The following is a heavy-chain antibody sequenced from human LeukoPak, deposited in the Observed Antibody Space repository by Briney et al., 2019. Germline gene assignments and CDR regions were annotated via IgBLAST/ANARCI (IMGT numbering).Heavy chain of an antibody. V-gene: IGHV1-2*02. J-gene: IGHJ4*02. Sequence: ASVKVSCKASGYTFTGYYMHWVRQAPGQGLEWMGWINPNSGGTNYAQKFQGRVTMTRDTSISTAYMELSRLRSDDTAVYYCARVRGSDIVALDYWGQGTLVTVSS. CDR3: ARVRGSDIVALDY. CDR2: INPNSGGT. CDR1: GYTFTGYY. D-gene: IGHD5-12*01.